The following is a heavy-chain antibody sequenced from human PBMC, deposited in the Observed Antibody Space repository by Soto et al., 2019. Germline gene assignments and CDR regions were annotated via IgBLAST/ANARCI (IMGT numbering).Heavy chain of an antibody. V-gene: IGHV3-7*05. CDR2: INQDGSGK. Sequence: GGSLRLSCAASGFTFSSYWMNWVRQAPGKGLDWVANINQDGSGKYYVDSVKGRFTISRDNAKNSLYLQMNSLRAEDTAVYYCARYSSSSADQFDSWGQGTLVTVSS. CDR3: ARYSSSSADQFDS. D-gene: IGHD6-6*01. CDR1: GFTFSSYW. J-gene: IGHJ4*02.